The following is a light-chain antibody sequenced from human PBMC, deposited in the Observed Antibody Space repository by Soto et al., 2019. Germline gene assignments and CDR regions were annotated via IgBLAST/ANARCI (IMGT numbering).Light chain of an antibody. CDR3: QQYESSLRT. Sequence: EIVLTQSPGTLSLSPGERATLSCRASQSVSSSYLAWYRQKPGQAPRLLIYGASSRATGIPDRFSGSGSGTDFTLTISRLEPEDFAVYYCQQYESSLRTFGQGTKVDIK. CDR1: QSVSSSY. CDR2: GAS. V-gene: IGKV3-20*01. J-gene: IGKJ1*01.